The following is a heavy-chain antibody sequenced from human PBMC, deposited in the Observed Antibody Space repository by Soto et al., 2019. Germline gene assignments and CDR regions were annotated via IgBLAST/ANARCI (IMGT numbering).Heavy chain of an antibody. CDR1: GASVSSGTFY. Sequence: QVQLQESGPGLVKPSETLSLTCTVSGASVSSGTFYWTWVRQPPGKGLEWIGYVYSSGSTHYKFSPKSRVSISVDTSKNQFSLRLSSMTAADTAIYYCARGSVYSYGPTGYYFDWWGQGTLVTVSS. V-gene: IGHV4-61*01. J-gene: IGHJ4*02. D-gene: IGHD5-18*01. CDR2: VYSSGST. CDR3: ARGSVYSYGPTGYYFDW.